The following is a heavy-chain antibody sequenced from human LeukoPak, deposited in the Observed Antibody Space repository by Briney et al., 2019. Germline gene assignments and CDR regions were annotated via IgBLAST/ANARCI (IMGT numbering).Heavy chain of an antibody. J-gene: IGHJ1*01. CDR2: IKSDGGT. CDR3: ARAPSEIGGYYPEYFRH. CDR1: GFTFSTYW. V-gene: IGHV3-74*01. Sequence: GGSPRLSCAASGFTFSTYWMHWVAQAPGKGRVWVSRIKSDGGTNYADSVKGRFTISRDNAKKTVSLQMNSLRPEDTGVYYCARAPSEIGGYYPEYFRHWGQGTLVTVSS. D-gene: IGHD3-22*01.